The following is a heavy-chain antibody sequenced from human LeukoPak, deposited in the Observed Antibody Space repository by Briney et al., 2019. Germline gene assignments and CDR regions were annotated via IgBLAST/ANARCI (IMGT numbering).Heavy chain of an antibody. CDR2: FDPEDGET. CDR3: ATAGYSGYDFYYFGY. J-gene: IGHJ4*02. Sequence: ASVKVSCKVSGYTLTELSMHWVRQAPGKGLEWMGGFDPEDGETIYAQKFQGRVTMTEDTSTDTAYMELSSLRSEDTAVYYCATAGYSGYDFYYFGYWGQGTLVTVSS. D-gene: IGHD5-12*01. CDR1: GYTLTELS. V-gene: IGHV1-24*01.